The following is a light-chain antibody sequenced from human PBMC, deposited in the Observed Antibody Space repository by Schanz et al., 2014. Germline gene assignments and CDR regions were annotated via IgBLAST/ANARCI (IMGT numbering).Light chain of an antibody. CDR3: SSYTSSSTPL. CDR1: SSDVGNYNL. CDR2: EGS. J-gene: IGLJ2*01. V-gene: IGLV2-14*02. Sequence: QSALTQPASVSGSPGQSITISCTGTSSDVGNYNLVSWYQQHPGKAPKLMIYEGSRRPSGVSNRFSGSKSGNTASLTISGLQAEDEADYYCSSYTSSSTPLFGGGTKVTVL.